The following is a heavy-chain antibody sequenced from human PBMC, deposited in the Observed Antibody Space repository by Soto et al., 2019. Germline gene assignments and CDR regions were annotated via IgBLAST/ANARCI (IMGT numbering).Heavy chain of an antibody. J-gene: IGHJ6*02. Sequence: GASVKVSCKASGYTCTIYYMHCVRQSPLQWLDWMGIINPSGGSTSYAQKFQGRVTMTRDTSTSTVYMELSSLRSEDTAVYYCARDRAVAGTAGPLYYYYYGMDVWGQGTTVTVSS. CDR3: ARDRAVAGTAGPLYYYYYGMDV. D-gene: IGHD6-19*01. CDR1: GYTCTIYY. CDR2: INPSGGST. V-gene: IGHV1-46*01.